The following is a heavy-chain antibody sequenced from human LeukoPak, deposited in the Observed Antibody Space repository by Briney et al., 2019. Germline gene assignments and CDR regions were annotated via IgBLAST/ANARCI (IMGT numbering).Heavy chain of an antibody. CDR2: INPNSGGT. D-gene: IGHD4-11*01. CDR3: ARVYSNYAGVYPFDY. Sequence: GASVKVSCKASGYTFTGYYMHWVRQAPGQGLEWMGWINPNSGGTNYAQKFQGRVTMTRDTSISTAYMELSRLRSDDTAMYYCARVYSNYAGVYPFDYWGQGTLVTVSS. V-gene: IGHV1-2*02. J-gene: IGHJ4*02. CDR1: GYTFTGYY.